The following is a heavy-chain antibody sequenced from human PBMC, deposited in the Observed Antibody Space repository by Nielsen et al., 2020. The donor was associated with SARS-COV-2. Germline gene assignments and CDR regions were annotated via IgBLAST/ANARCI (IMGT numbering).Heavy chain of an antibody. D-gene: IGHD3-22*01. Sequence: ASVKVSCKVSGYTLTELSMHWVRQAPGKGLEWMGGFDPEDGETIYAQKFQGRVTMTEDTSTDTAYMELRSLRSDDTAVYYCARGSSGYSPLTWWGQGTLVTVSS. J-gene: IGHJ4*02. V-gene: IGHV1-24*01. CDR3: ARGSSGYSPLTW. CDR1: GYTLTELS. CDR2: FDPEDGET.